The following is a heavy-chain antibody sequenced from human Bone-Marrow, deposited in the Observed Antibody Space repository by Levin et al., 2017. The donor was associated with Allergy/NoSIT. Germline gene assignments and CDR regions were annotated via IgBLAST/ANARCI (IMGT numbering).Heavy chain of an antibody. Sequence: ASETLSLTCTVSGGSVRSGGYYWSWIRQPPGKGLEYIGYVSFSGTTNYNPSLKSRVIISVDTSKNQFSLNLSSVTAADTAVYYCARERIVGATMFDYWGQGARVTVSS. V-gene: IGHV4-61*08. J-gene: IGHJ4*02. CDR1: GGSVRSGGYY. CDR3: ARERIVGATMFDY. CDR2: VSFSGTT. D-gene: IGHD1-26*01.